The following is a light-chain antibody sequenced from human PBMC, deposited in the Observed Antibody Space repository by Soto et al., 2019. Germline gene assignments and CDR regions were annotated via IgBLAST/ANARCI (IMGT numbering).Light chain of an antibody. CDR1: QSVRTF. J-gene: IGKJ1*01. V-gene: IGKV3-11*01. Sequence: EIVLTQSPATLSLSPGEGATLSCRASQSVRTFLAWYQQKPGQAPRLLIFDASNRANGIPVRFSGSGSGTDFILTISSLEPEDFAVYYCQHFVNSLTWTFGQGTKVEIK. CDR2: DAS. CDR3: QHFVNSLTWT.